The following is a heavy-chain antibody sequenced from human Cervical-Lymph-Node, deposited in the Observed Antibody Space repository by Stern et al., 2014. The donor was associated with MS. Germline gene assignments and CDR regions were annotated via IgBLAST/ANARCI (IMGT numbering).Heavy chain of an antibody. D-gene: IGHD2-2*02. V-gene: IGHV1-2*02. J-gene: IGHJ4*02. CDR2: INPNSGGT. Sequence: QVQLVQSGAEVKKPGASVKVSCKASGYSFTDYYMHWVRQAPGQGLEWMGWINPNSGGTNYAQKFQGRVTMTRDTSISTAYMELSSLRSDDTAVYFCARGGIGYCSSTSCYTDFDYWGQGPLVTVSS. CDR1: GYSFTDYY. CDR3: ARGGIGYCSSTSCYTDFDY.